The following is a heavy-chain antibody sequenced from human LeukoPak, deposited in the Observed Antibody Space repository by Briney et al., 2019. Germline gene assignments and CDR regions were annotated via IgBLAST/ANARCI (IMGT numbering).Heavy chain of an antibody. Sequence: QAGGSLRLSCAASGFSFSSYGMHWVRQTSGKGLEWVAIISHDGDNKYYEDSVKGRFAISRDNSKNTLYLEMNSLRAEDTAVYYCAKDLDSSGWYWYFDYWGQGTLVTVSS. CDR3: AKDLDSSGWYWYFDY. V-gene: IGHV3-30*18. CDR1: GFSFSSYG. CDR2: ISHDGDNK. D-gene: IGHD6-19*01. J-gene: IGHJ4*02.